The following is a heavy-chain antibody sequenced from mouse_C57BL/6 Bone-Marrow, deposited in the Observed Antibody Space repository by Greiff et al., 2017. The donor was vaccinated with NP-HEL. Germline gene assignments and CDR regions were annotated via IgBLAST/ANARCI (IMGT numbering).Heavy chain of an antibody. V-gene: IGHV1-82*01. D-gene: IGHD1-1*01. CDR2: ICPGGGDT. CDR1: GYAFSSSW. Sequence: QVQLQQSGPELVKPGASVKISCTASGYAFSSSWMNWVRQRPGKGLEWIGRICPGGGDTNYTGKVKGQATMTADKSSSTAYMQLSSLTSEDSAVYCCLLLRGYFDYWGQGTTLTVSS. J-gene: IGHJ2*01. CDR3: LLLRGYFDY.